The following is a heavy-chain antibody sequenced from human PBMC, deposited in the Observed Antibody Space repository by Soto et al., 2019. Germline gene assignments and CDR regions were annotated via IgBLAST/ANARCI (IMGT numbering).Heavy chain of an antibody. CDR1: GGSISSGGYY. CDR2: IYYSGST. CDR3: ARGRGSSSLFDY. D-gene: IGHD6-6*01. J-gene: IGHJ4*02. V-gene: IGHV4-31*03. Sequence: PSETLSLTCTVSGGSISSGGYYWSWIRQHPGKGLEWIGYIYYSGSTYYNPSLKSRVTISVDTSKNQFSLKLSSVTAADTAVYYCARGRGSSSLFDYWGQGTLVTVSS.